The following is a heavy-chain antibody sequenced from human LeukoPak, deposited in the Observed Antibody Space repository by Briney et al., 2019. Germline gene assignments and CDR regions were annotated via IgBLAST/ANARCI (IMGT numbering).Heavy chain of an antibody. CDR2: IYTGGGT. V-gene: IGHV3-53*01. Sequence: GGSLRLSCAVSGFSVRTNFMSWVRQAPGKGLEWVSVIYTGGGTDHADSVKGRFTISRDNAKNSLYLQMNSLRAEDTAVYYCAGRSIAVAVDAFDIWGQGTMVTVSS. J-gene: IGHJ3*02. CDR3: AGRSIAVAVDAFDI. CDR1: GFSVRTNF. D-gene: IGHD6-19*01.